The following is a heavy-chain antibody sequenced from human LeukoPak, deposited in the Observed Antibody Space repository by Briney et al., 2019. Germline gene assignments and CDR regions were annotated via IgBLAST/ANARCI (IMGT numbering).Heavy chain of an antibody. CDR2: INHSGST. CDR1: GGSISSGTYY. D-gene: IGHD2-2*01. CDR3: AREGRCSSTSCLDV. V-gene: IGHV4-39*07. J-gene: IGHJ6*04. Sequence: PSETLSLTCTVSGGSISSGTYYWGWIRQPPGKGLEWIGEINHSGSTNYNPSLKSRVTISVDTSKNQFSLKLSSVTAADTAVYYCAREGRCSSTSCLDVWGKGTTVTVSS.